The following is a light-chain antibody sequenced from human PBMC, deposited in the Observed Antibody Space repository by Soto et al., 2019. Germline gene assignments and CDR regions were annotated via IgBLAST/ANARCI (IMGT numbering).Light chain of an antibody. CDR1: QGISSW. CDR2: AAS. CDR3: QQYNSYWT. V-gene: IGKV1D-16*01. J-gene: IGKJ1*01. Sequence: DIQMTQSPSSVPASLGDRVTITCRASQGISSWLAWYQQKPGKAPKLLIYAASSLQSGVPSTLSGSGSGTEFTLTISSPQPDDFATYYCQQYNSYWTFGQGTKVDIK.